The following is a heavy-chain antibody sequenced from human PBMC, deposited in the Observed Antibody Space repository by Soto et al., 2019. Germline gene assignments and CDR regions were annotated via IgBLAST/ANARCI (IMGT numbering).Heavy chain of an antibody. J-gene: IGHJ4*02. CDR1: GFTFSSYA. D-gene: IGHD3-10*01. V-gene: IGHV3-23*01. CDR2: ISGSDGST. CDR3: ATDIYGSGSYYNSPFDY. Sequence: EVRLLESGGGLVQPGGSLRLSCAASGFTFSSYAMSWVRQAPGKGLEWVSAISGSDGSTYYADSVKGRFTISRDNSKNTLYLQMNSLRAEDTAVYYCATDIYGSGSYYNSPFDYWGQGTLVTVSS.